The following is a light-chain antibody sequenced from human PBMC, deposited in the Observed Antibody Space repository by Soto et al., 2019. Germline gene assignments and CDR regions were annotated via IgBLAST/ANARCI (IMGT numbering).Light chain of an antibody. J-gene: IGLJ1*01. CDR2: DVS. CDR3: SSYTAISTFFV. CDR1: SSDVGGYNY. V-gene: IGLV2-14*03. Sequence: QSALTQPASVSGSPGQSITISCTGTSSDVGGYNYVSWYQHHPGKAPKLMLSDVSNRPSGVSNRSSGSKSGNTASLTISGLQAEDEADYYCSSYTAISTFFVFGTGTKLTVL.